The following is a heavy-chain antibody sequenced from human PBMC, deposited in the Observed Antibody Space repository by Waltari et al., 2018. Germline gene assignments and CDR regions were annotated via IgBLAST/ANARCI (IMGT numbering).Heavy chain of an antibody. CDR3: ARSIAAAGDFDY. CDR1: GGSLSSYY. Sequence: QVQLQESGPGLVKPSETLSLTCTVSGGSLSSYYWSWIRQPPGKGLEWIGYIYYSGSTNYNPSLKSRVTISVDTSKNQFSLKLSSVTAADTAVYYCARSIAAAGDFDYWGQGTLVTVSS. D-gene: IGHD6-13*01. V-gene: IGHV4-59*01. CDR2: IYYSGST. J-gene: IGHJ4*02.